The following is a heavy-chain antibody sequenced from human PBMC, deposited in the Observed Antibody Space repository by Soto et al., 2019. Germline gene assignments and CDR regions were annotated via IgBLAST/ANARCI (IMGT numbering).Heavy chain of an antibody. D-gene: IGHD2-21*02. CDR2: IYHSGSA. CDR3: ARVPGVVVSADDAFDI. V-gene: IGHV4-4*02. CDR1: GGSVSSNNW. J-gene: IGHJ3*02. Sequence: QVQLQESGPGLVKPSGTLSLTCAVSGGSVSSNNWWSWVRQSPGKGLEWMGEIYHSGSAHYNPSLKSRATISLDKSKTLFSQRLTSVTAADTAVYYCARVPGVVVSADDAFDIWGPGTRVIVSS.